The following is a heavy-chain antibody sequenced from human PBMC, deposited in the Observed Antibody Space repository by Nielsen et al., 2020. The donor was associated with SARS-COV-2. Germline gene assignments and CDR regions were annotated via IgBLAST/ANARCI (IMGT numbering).Heavy chain of an antibody. CDR3: ARDPLRGYSYGVDY. CDR2: INPNSGGT. J-gene: IGHJ4*02. D-gene: IGHD5-18*01. CDR1: GYTFTGYY. Sequence: ASVKVSCKASGYTFTGYYMYWVRQAPGQGLEWMGRINPNSGGTNYAQKFQGRVTMTRDTSISTAYMELSRLRSDDTAVYYCARDPLRGYSYGVDYWGQGTLVTVSS. V-gene: IGHV1-2*06.